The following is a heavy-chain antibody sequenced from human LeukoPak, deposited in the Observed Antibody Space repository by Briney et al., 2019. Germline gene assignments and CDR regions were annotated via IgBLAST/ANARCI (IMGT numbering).Heavy chain of an antibody. J-gene: IGHJ4*02. CDR3: ARGFRGDNFDY. CDR1: GGSISSYY. Sequence: SETLSLTCTVSGGSISSYYWSWIRQPPGKGLEWIGYIYYSGSTNYNPSLKSRVTISVDTSKNQFSLKLSSVTAADTAVYFCARGFRGDNFDYWGQGTLVTVSS. CDR2: IYYSGST. V-gene: IGHV4-59*01. D-gene: IGHD7-27*01.